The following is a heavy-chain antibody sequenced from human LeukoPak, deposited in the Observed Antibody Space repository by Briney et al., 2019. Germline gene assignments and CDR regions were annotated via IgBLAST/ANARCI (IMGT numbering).Heavy chain of an antibody. J-gene: IGHJ5*02. CDR1: GYSFTNYA. CDR2: INGGNGNT. CDR3: ARAVASTSGLWFDP. Sequence: ASVKVSCKSSGYSFTNYAMHWVRQAPGQRLEWMGWINGGNGNTQYSENFQGRVIFTRDTSACTAYMELRSLTSADTAVFYCARAVASTSGLWFDPWGQGTLVTVSP. V-gene: IGHV1-3*01. D-gene: IGHD1-1*01.